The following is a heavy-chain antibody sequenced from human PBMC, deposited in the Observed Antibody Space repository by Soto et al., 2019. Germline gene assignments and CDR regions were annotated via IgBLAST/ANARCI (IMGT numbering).Heavy chain of an antibody. CDR1: GFIFSTTD. J-gene: IGHJ5*02. V-gene: IGHV3-23*01. CDR2: IEGSGATT. CDR3: AKNSGWFNT. Sequence: LSLSCAASGFIFSTTDMSWVRQAPGKGLEWVSTIEGSGATTYYADSVKGRFTISRDNSKNTVYLHMDSLTADDTAVYYCAKNSGWFNTWGQGTLVTVSS. D-gene: IGHD3-10*01.